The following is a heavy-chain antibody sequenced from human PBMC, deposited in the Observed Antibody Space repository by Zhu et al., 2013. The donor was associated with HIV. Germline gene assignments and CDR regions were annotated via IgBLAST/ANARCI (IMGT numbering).Heavy chain of an antibody. CDR3: ARRRGGNWFDP. CDR2: INHSGST. CDR1: GASFSGYY. V-gene: IGHV4-34*01. J-gene: IGHJ5*02. Sequence: QVQLQQWGAGLLKPSETLSLTCAVYGASFSGYYWSWIRQPPGKGLEWIGEINHSGSTNYNPSLKSRVTISVDTSKNQFSLKLSSVTAADTAVYYCARRRGGNWFDPWGQGTLVTVSS.